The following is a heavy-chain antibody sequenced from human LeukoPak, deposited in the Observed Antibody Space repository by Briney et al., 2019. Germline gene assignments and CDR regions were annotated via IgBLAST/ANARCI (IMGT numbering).Heavy chain of an antibody. CDR3: ARGESGSLFDY. CDR1: GGSFSGYY. V-gene: IGHV4-34*01. CDR2: INHSGST. Sequence: SETLSLTCAVYGGSFSGYYWGWIRQPPGKGLEWIGEINHSGSTNYNPSLKSRVTISVDTSKNQFSLKLSSVTAADTAVYYCARGESGSLFDYWGQGTLVTVSS. D-gene: IGHD5-12*01. J-gene: IGHJ4*02.